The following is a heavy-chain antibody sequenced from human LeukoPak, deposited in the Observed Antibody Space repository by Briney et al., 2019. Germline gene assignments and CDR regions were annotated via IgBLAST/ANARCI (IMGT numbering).Heavy chain of an antibody. D-gene: IGHD2-15*01. CDR1: GGSFSGYY. J-gene: IGHJ4*02. Sequence: SETLSLTCAVYGGSFSGYYWSWIRQPPGKGLEWIGEINHSGSTNYNPSLKSRVTISVDTSKNQFSLKLSSVTAADTAVYYCAKGDIYCSGGICYSLFDCWGQGTLVTVSS. V-gene: IGHV4-34*01. CDR2: INHSGST. CDR3: AKGDIYCSGGICYSLFDC.